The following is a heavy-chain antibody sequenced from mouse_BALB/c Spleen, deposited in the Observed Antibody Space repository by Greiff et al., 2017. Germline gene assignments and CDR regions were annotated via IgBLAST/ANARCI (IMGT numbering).Heavy chain of an antibody. J-gene: IGHJ4*01. CDR2: IYPGDGDT. CDR3: GLSYAMDY. Sequence: QVQLQQSGAELARPGASVKLSCKASGYTFTSYWMQWVKQRPGQGLEWIGAIYPGDGDTRYTQKFKGKATLTADKSSSTAYMQLSSLASEDSAVYYCGLSYAMDYWGQGASVTVSS. CDR1: GYTFTSYW. V-gene: IGHV1-87*01.